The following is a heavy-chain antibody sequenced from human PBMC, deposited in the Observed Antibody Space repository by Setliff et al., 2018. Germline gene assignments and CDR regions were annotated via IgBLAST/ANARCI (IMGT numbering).Heavy chain of an antibody. D-gene: IGHD6-19*01. V-gene: IGHV4-61*09. CDR2: IYTGST. Sequence: PSETLSLTCTVSGGSISEPNYYWSWIRQPVGKGLEWIGHIYTGSTSYNASVKSRVTVSLDTSKNQFSLKLTSVTAADTAVYYCARARYSSGWYGGGGAFYYMDAWGKGTTVTVSS. CDR3: ARARYSSGWYGGGGAFYYMDA. J-gene: IGHJ6*03. CDR1: GGSISEPNYY.